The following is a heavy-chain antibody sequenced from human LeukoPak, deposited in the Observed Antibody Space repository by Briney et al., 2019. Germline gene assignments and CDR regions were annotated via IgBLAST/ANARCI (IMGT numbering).Heavy chain of an antibody. CDR3: ARSYSGSLGYFDY. J-gene: IGHJ4*02. Sequence: GGSLRLSCAASGFTFSSYAMSWVRQAPGKGLEWVSAISGSGGSTYYADSVKGRFTISRDNSKNTLYLQMNSLRAEDTAVYYCARSYSGSLGYFDYWGQGTLVTVSS. D-gene: IGHD1-26*01. CDR2: ISGSGGST. V-gene: IGHV3-23*01. CDR1: GFTFSSYA.